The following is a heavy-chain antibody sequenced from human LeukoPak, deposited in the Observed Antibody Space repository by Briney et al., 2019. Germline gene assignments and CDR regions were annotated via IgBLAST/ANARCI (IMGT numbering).Heavy chain of an antibody. CDR1: GASISSSSYY. D-gene: IGHD3-3*01. CDR3: ARLVDFWSAQTYYFDY. J-gene: IGHJ4*02. Sequence: SETLSLTCTVSGASISSSSYYWGWIRQPPGKGLEWIGSIYYSGSTYYNPSLKSRVTISVDTSKNQFSLKLSSVTAADTAVYYCARLVDFWSAQTYYFDYWGQGTLVTVSS. V-gene: IGHV4-39*07. CDR2: IYYSGST.